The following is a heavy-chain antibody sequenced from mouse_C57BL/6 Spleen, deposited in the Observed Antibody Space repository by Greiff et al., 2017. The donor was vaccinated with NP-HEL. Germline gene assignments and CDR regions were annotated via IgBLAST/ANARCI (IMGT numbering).Heavy chain of an antibody. J-gene: IGHJ3*01. D-gene: IGHD2-5*01. Sequence: EVKLMESGGGLVKPGGSLKLSCAASGFTFSSYTMSWVRQTPEKRLEWVATISGGGGNTYYPDSVKGLFTISRDKAKNTLYLQMSSLRSEDTALYYCARRGYSNPFAYWGQGTLVTVSA. V-gene: IGHV5-9*01. CDR2: ISGGGGNT. CDR1: GFTFSSYT. CDR3: ARRGYSNPFAY.